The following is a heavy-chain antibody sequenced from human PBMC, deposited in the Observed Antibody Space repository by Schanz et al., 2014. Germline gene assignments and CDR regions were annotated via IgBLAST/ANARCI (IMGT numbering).Heavy chain of an antibody. CDR1: GYFFSSYG. Sequence: QVQLVQSEAAVKKPGASVKVSCKASGYFFSSYGISWVRQAPGQGLEWMGWISPYNGNTKYAEKLEDRVTMTTDISTSTAYMQLRSLTSDDTAVYYCARDRGIAAPDTFDHWGQGTLVTVSS. CDR3: ARDRGIAAPDTFDH. CDR2: ISPYNGNT. J-gene: IGHJ4*02. D-gene: IGHD6-13*01. V-gene: IGHV1-18*01.